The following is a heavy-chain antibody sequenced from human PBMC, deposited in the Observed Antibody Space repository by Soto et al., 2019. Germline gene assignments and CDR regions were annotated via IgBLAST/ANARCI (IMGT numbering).Heavy chain of an antibody. J-gene: IGHJ4*02. CDR1: GFTFSSYG. CDR3: ANDLHIVVVVAAFDY. Sequence: QVQLVESGGGVVQPGRSLRLSCAASGFTFSSYGMHWVRQAPGKGLEWVAVISYDGSNKYYADSVKGRFTISRDNSKNALYLQMNSLRAEDTAVYYCANDLHIVVVVAAFDYWGQGTLVTVSS. V-gene: IGHV3-30*18. CDR2: ISYDGSNK. D-gene: IGHD2-15*01.